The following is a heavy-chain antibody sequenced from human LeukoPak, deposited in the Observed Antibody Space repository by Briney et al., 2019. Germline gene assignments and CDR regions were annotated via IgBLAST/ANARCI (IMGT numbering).Heavy chain of an antibody. CDR2: MNPNSGNT. V-gene: IGHV1-8*01. CDR3: ARGGNGYDADWFDP. CDR1: GYTFTSYG. D-gene: IGHD5-12*01. Sequence: ASVKVSCKASGYTFTSYGINWVRQATGQGLEWMGWMNPNSGNTGYAQKFQGRVTMTRNTSISTAYMELSSLRSEDTAVYYCARGGNGYDADWFDPWGQGTLVTVSS. J-gene: IGHJ5*02.